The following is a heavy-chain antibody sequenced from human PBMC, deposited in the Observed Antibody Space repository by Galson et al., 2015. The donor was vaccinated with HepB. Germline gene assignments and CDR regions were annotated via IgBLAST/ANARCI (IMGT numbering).Heavy chain of an antibody. D-gene: IGHD2-2*01. J-gene: IGHJ6*03. Sequence: SVKVSCKASGYTFTSYAMHWVRQAPGQRLEWMGWINAGNGNTKYSQKFQGRVTITRDTSASTAYMELSSLRSEDTAVYYCAREDIVVVPAAGYYYYYMDVWGKGTTVTVSS. CDR1: GYTFTSYA. V-gene: IGHV1-3*01. CDR3: AREDIVVVPAAGYYYYYMDV. CDR2: INAGNGNT.